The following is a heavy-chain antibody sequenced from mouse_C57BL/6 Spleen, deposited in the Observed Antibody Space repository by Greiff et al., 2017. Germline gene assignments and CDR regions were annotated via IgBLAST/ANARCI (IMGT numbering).Heavy chain of an antibody. Sequence: VQLQQSGPELVKPGASVKISCKASGYAFSSSWMNWVKQRPGKGLEWIGRIYPGDGDTNYNGKFKGKATLTADKSSSTAYMQLSSLTSEDSAVYFCARPYYSRPGFAYWGQGTLVTVSA. V-gene: IGHV1-82*01. CDR2: IYPGDGDT. D-gene: IGHD2-5*01. J-gene: IGHJ3*01. CDR1: GYAFSSSW. CDR3: ARPYYSRPGFAY.